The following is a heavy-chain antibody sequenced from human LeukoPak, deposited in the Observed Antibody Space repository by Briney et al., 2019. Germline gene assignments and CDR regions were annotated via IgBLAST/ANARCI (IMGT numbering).Heavy chain of an antibody. CDR2: INWNGGST. J-gene: IGHJ1*01. Sequence: PGGSLRLSCAASGFTFDDYGMSWVRQAPGKGLEWVSGINWNGGSTGYADSVKGRFTISRDNAKNSLYLQMNSLRAEDTAVYYCARPGCSGGSCYLLFQHWGQGTLVTVSS. CDR3: ARPGCSGGSCYLLFQH. CDR1: GFTFDDYG. D-gene: IGHD2-15*01. V-gene: IGHV3-20*04.